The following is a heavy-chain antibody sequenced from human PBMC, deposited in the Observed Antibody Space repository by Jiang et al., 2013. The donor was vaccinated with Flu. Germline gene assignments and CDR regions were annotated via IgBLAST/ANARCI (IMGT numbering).Heavy chain of an antibody. J-gene: IGHJ6*02. CDR2: STLTSGGT. V-gene: IGHV1-2*02. Sequence: EWMDGSTLTSGGTNYAQKFQGRVTMTRDTSISTAYMELSRLRSDDTAVYYCARSLGPPLGMDVWGQGTTVTVSS. CDR3: ARSLGPPLGMDV.